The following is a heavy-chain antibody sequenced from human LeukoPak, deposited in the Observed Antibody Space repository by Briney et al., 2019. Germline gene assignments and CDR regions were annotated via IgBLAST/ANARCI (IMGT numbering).Heavy chain of an antibody. CDR2: IYYSGST. CDR1: GGSISSSSYY. CDR3: ARHRSHNLSCRDCYNNRLCPIDF. Sequence: SETLSLTCTVSGGSISSSSYYWGWIRQPPGKGLEWIGTIYYSGSTYYNPSLESRVTISVDTSKTQFSMKLSSVTAADTALYYRARHRSHNLSCRDCYNNRLCPIDFWGQGPLVTVSS. V-gene: IGHV4-39*01. J-gene: IGHJ4*02. D-gene: IGHD5-24*01.